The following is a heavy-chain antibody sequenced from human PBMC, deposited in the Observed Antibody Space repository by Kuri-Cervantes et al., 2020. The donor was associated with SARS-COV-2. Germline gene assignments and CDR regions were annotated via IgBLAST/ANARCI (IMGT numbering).Heavy chain of an antibody. CDR1: GFTFSSYA. CDR2: ISSNGAT. Sequence: GESLKISCSASGFTFSSYAMHWVRQAPGKGLEYVSAISSNGATYYAGSVKGRSTISRDNSKNTMYLQMSSLRTEDTAIYHCFSSGWSRGDYWGHGTMVTVSS. J-gene: IGHJ4*01. D-gene: IGHD6-19*01. CDR3: FSSGWSRGDY. V-gene: IGHV3-64D*06.